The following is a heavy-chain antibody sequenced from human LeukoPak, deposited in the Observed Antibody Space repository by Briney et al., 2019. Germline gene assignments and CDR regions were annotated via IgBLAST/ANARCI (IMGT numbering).Heavy chain of an antibody. CDR1: GYTXTSYG. CDR2: ISAYNGNT. V-gene: IGHV1-18*01. J-gene: IGHJ4*02. Sequence: ASVKVPCKASGYTXTSYGISWVRQAPEQGLELMGWISAYNGNTNYAQKLQGRVTMTTDTSTSTAYMELRSLRSDDTAVYYCARGRGYCSSTSCQLTDYWGQGTLVTVSS. D-gene: IGHD2-2*01. CDR3: ARGRGYCSSTSCQLTDY.